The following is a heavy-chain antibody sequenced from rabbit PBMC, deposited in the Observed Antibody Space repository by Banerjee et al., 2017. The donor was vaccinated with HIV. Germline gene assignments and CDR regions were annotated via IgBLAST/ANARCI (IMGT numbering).Heavy chain of an antibody. D-gene: IGHD2-1*01. CDR2: IDPVFGST. Sequence: QEQLKESGGGLVQPGGSLKLSCKASGFDFSSYYMSWVRQAPGKGLEWIGYIDPVFGSTYYASWVNGRFTISKPSSTTVTLQMTGLTAADTDTYFCARGDDVHGGGLNLWGPGTLVTVS. CDR1: GFDFSSYYM. V-gene: IGHV1S39*01. J-gene: IGHJ4*01. CDR3: ARGDDVHGGGLNL.